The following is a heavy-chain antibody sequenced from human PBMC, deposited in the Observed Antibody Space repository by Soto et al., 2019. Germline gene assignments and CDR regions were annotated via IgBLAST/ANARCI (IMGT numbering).Heavy chain of an antibody. CDR2: INHSGST. D-gene: IGHD5-12*01. V-gene: IGHV4-34*01. Sequence: PSETLSLTCAVYGGSFSGYYWSWIRQPPGKGLEWIGEINHSGSTNYNPSLKSRVTISVDTSKNQFSLKLSSVTAADTAVYYCARATRGPWIRRPLDYWGQGTLVTVSS. J-gene: IGHJ4*02. CDR3: ARATRGPWIRRPLDY. CDR1: GGSFSGYY.